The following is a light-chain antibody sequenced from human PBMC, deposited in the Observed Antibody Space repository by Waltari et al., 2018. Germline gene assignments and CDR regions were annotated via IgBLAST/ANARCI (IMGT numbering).Light chain of an antibody. CDR3: QQSYSTPWT. CDR2: AAS. J-gene: IGKJ1*01. V-gene: IGKV1-39*01. CDR1: QSLGSY. Sequence: DIQMTQSPSSLSASVGDRVTNSCRASQSLGSYLNWYQQKPGKAPKLLIYAASSLQSGVPSRFSGGGFGTDFTLTISSLQPEDFATYYCQQSYSTPWTFGQGTKVDIK.